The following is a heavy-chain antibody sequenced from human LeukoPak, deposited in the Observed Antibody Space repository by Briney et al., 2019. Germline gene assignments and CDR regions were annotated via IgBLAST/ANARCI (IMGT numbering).Heavy chain of an antibody. Sequence: SETLSLTCTVSGGSISSSSYYWGWIRQPPGKGLECIGRIYYSGSTYYNPSLKSRVTISVDTSKNQFSLNLSSVIAADTAVYYCARVVSRWELSPVDYWGQGTLVTVSS. CDR2: IYYSGST. V-gene: IGHV4-39*07. CDR1: GGSISSSSYY. J-gene: IGHJ4*02. CDR3: ARVVSRWELSPVDY. D-gene: IGHD1-26*01.